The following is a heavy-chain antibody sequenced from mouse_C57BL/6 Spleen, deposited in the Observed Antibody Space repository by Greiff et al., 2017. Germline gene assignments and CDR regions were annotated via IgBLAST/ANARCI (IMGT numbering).Heavy chain of an antibody. CDR2: IDPETGGT. J-gene: IGHJ3*01. CDR1: GYTFTDYE. CDR3: TRRGNYDYDKTWFAY. V-gene: IGHV1-15*01. D-gene: IGHD2-4*01. Sequence: QVQLQQSGAELVRPGASVTLSCKASGYTFTDYEMHWVKQTPVHGLEWIGAIDPETGGTAYNQKFKGKAILTADKSSSTAYMELRSLTSEDSAVYYCTRRGNYDYDKTWFAYWGQGTLVTVSA.